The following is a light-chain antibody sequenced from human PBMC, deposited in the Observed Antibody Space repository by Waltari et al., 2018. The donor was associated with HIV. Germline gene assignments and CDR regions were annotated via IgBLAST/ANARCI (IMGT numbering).Light chain of an antibody. Sequence: QSALTQPASVSGSPGQSITISCTGTSSDVGGYNYVSWYQQHPGKAPKLMIYDVSKRPSWVSNRVAGSKSGNTASLTSAGLQAEDGADYYCSSYTSISTVVFGGGTKLTVL. J-gene: IGLJ2*01. CDR3: SSYTSISTVV. CDR1: SSDVGGYNY. V-gene: IGLV2-14*01. CDR2: DVS.